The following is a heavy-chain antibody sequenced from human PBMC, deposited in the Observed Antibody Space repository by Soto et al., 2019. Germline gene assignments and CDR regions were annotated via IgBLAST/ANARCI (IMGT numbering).Heavy chain of an antibody. D-gene: IGHD6-19*01. CDR2: ISAYNGNT. Sequence: ASVKVSCKASGYTFTSYGISWVRQAPGQGLEWMGWISAYNGNTNYAQKLQGRVTMTTDTSTSTAYMELRSLRSEDTAVYYCARDSSSGWYPTSYYYGMDVWGQGTTVTVSS. CDR3: ARDSSSGWYPTSYYYGMDV. CDR1: GYTFTSYG. V-gene: IGHV1-18*04. J-gene: IGHJ6*02.